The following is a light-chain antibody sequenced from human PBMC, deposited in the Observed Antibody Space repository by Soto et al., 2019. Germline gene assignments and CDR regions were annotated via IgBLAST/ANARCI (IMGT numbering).Light chain of an antibody. CDR2: AAS. Sequence: DIQMTQSPSSLSASVGDRVTITCRASQSISSYLNWYQQQPGKAPKLLIYAASSLQSGVPSRFSGSGSGTDFTLTISSPQSDDSAVYYCQQYRQWPLTFGQGTTVEVK. J-gene: IGKJ1*01. V-gene: IGKV1-39*01. CDR3: QQYRQWPLT. CDR1: QSISSY.